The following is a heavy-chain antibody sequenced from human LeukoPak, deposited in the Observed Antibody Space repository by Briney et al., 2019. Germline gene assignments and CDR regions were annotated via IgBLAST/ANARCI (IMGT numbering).Heavy chain of an antibody. Sequence: GGSLRLSCAASGFTFSNYAMSWLRQPPAKVLEWLSAISGSGGNTYYADSVKGRFTISRDNSKNTLYLQMNSLRAEDTAVYYCAKAVNGVVARDWFDPWDQGTLVTVSS. D-gene: IGHD2-15*01. CDR1: GFTFSNYA. J-gene: IGHJ5*02. V-gene: IGHV3-23*01. CDR2: ISGSGGNT. CDR3: AKAVNGVVARDWFDP.